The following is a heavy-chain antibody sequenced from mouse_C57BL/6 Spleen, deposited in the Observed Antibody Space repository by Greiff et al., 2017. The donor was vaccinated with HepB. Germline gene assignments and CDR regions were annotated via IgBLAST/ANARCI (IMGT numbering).Heavy chain of an antibody. CDR1: GYTFTSYT. Sequence: VQLQQSGAELARPGASVKMSCKASGYTFTSYTMHWVKQRPGQGLEWIGYINPSSGYTKYNQKFKDKATLTADKSSSTAYMQLSSLTSEDSAVYYCARNPLYGSSYNWYFDVWGTGTTVTVSS. V-gene: IGHV1-4*01. CDR2: INPSSGYT. CDR3: ARNPLYGSSYNWYFDV. J-gene: IGHJ1*03. D-gene: IGHD1-1*01.